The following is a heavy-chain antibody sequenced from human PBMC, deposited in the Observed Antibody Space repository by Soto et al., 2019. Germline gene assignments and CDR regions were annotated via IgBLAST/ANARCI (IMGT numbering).Heavy chain of an antibody. Sequence: SVKVSCKASGGTFSSYAISWLRQAPGQGLEWMGGIIPIFGTANYAQKFQGRVTITADESTSTAYMELSSLRSEDTALYYCAGEMGSFFGVVTYAFDIWGQGTMVTVSS. CDR2: IIPIFGTA. J-gene: IGHJ3*02. CDR1: GGTFSSYA. D-gene: IGHD3-3*01. CDR3: AGEMGSFFGVVTYAFDI. V-gene: IGHV1-69*13.